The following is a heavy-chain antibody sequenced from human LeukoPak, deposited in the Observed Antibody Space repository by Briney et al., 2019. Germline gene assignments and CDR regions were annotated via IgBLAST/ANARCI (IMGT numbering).Heavy chain of an antibody. V-gene: IGHV1-3*01. CDR2: INAGNGNT. J-gene: IGHJ4*02. CDR1: GYTFTSYA. CDR3: ARAERYSSGQTTFDY. Sequence: ASVKVSCKASGYTFTSYAMHWVRQAPGQRLEWMGWINAGNGNTKYSQKFQGRVTITRDTSASTAYMELSSLRSEDTAVYYCARAERYSSGQTTFDYWGQGTLVTVSS. D-gene: IGHD6-19*01.